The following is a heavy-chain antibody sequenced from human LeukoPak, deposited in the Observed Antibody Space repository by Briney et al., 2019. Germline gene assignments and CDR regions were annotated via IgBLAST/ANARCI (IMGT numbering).Heavy chain of an antibody. J-gene: IGHJ4*02. CDR3: AREYIAVAGTPYDY. D-gene: IGHD6-19*01. CDR2: ISAYNGNT. Sequence: ASVKVSCKASGYTFTSYGISWVRQAPGQGHEWMGWISAYNGNTNYAQKLQGRVTMTTDTSTSTAYMELRSLRSDDTAVYYCAREYIAVAGTPYDYWGQGTLVTVSS. CDR1: GYTFTSYG. V-gene: IGHV1-18*01.